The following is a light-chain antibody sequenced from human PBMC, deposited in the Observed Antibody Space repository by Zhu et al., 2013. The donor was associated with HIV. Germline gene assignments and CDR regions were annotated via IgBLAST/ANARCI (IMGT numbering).Light chain of an antibody. CDR2: AAS. CDR1: QSIRRY. Sequence: DIQMTQSPSSLSASIGDRVTITCRASQSIRRYLNWYQQKPGKAPKLLIYAASSLESGVPSRFSGSGSGTDFTLIISSLQPEDFATYYCQQSYSFPYTFGQGTKVEIK. V-gene: IGKV1-39*01. CDR3: QQSYSFPYT. J-gene: IGKJ2*01.